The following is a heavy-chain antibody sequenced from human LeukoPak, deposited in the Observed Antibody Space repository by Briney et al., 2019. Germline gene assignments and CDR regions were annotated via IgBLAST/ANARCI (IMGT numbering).Heavy chain of an antibody. CDR2: INTDGSST. D-gene: IGHD3-22*01. CDR3: ARPRHHYDSSGYFPYYMDV. CDR1: GFTFSSYW. J-gene: IGHJ6*03. V-gene: IGHV3-74*01. Sequence: GGSLRLSCAASGFTFSSYWMHWVRQAPGKGLVWVSRINTDGSSTSYANSVKGRFTISRDNAKNTLYLQMNSLRAEDTAVYYCARPRHHYDSSGYFPYYMDVWGKGTTVTVSS.